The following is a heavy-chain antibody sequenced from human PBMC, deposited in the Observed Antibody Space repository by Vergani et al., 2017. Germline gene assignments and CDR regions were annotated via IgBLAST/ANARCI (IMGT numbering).Heavy chain of an antibody. D-gene: IGHD3-10*01. Sequence: EVQLLESGGGLVQPGGSRRLSCAGAGFTFDTYTMAYVRQAPGKGLEWVATISSGGGGIFYADSVKGRFTISRDNSKNTLFLQMNSLKDEDTAVYYCTTAWGLYYLHGEYFQYLGRGTLVSVSS. CDR3: TTAWGLYYLHGEYFQY. V-gene: IGHV3-23*01. J-gene: IGHJ1*01. CDR2: ISSGGGGI. CDR1: GFTFDTYT.